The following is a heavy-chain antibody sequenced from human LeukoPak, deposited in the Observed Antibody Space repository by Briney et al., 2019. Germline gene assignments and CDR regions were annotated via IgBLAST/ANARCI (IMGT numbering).Heavy chain of an antibody. CDR2: ISSSSSYI. CDR3: AREITANGMDV. Sequence: GGSLRLSCAASGFTFSSYSMNWVRQASGKGLEWVSSISSSSSYIYYADSVKGRFTISRDNAKNSLYLQMNSLRAEDTAVYYCAREITANGMDVWGQGTTVTVSS. CDR1: GFTFSSYS. V-gene: IGHV3-21*01. D-gene: IGHD3-10*01. J-gene: IGHJ6*02.